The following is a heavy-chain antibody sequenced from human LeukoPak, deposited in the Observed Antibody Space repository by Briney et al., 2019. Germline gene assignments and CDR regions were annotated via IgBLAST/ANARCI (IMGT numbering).Heavy chain of an antibody. D-gene: IGHD6-13*01. CDR3: ARDPGYSSSWYDY. Sequence: PGGSLRLSCAASGFPFSSYWMAWVRQAPGKGLEWVASIKQDGGETFYVDSVKGRFTISRDNAKNSLYLQMNSLRAEDTAVYYCARDPGYSSSWYDYWGQGTLVTVSS. CDR1: GFPFSSYW. J-gene: IGHJ4*02. CDR2: IKQDGGET. V-gene: IGHV3-7*01.